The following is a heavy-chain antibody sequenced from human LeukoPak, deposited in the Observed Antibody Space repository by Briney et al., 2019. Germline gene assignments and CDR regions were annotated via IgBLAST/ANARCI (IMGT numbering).Heavy chain of an antibody. CDR3: ARQVSREGHFDY. D-gene: IGHD1-26*01. V-gene: IGHV3-7*01. Sequence: PGGSLRLSCAASGFTFNNYWLSWVRLGPGKGLEWVAHIKEDTSQKYCVGSVEGRFTISRDNARNSLYLQMNSLRGEDTAVYFCARQVSREGHFDYWGQGALVTVSS. CDR1: GFTFNNYW. CDR2: IKEDTSQK. J-gene: IGHJ4*02.